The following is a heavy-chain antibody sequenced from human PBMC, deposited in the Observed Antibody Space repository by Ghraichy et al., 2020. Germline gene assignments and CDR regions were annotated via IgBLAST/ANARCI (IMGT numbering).Heavy chain of an antibody. CDR1: GYSFTSYW. Sequence: GGSLRLSCKGSGYSFTSYWISWVRQMPGKGLEWIGRIDPSDSYTKYSPSFQGHVTISADKSITTAYLQWSSLKASDTAMYYCARHEYYGSGDTWGQGTLVTVSS. D-gene: IGHD3-10*01. CDR3: ARHEYYGSGDT. CDR2: IDPSDSYT. V-gene: IGHV5-10-1*01. J-gene: IGHJ4*02.